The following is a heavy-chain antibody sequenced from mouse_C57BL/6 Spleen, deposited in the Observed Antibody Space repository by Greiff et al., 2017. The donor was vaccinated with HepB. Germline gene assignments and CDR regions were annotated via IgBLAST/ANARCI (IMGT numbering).Heavy chain of an antibody. V-gene: IGHV14-4*01. CDR1: GFNIKDDY. J-gene: IGHJ2*01. CDR3: PTPPVATVVDY. CDR2: IDPENGDT. D-gene: IGHD1-1*01. Sequence: VQLQQSGAELVRPGASVKLSCTASGFNIKDDYMHWVKQRPEQGLEWIGWIDPENGDTEYASKFQGKATITADTSSNTAYLQLSSLTSEDTAVYYFPTPPVATVVDYWGQGTTLTVSS.